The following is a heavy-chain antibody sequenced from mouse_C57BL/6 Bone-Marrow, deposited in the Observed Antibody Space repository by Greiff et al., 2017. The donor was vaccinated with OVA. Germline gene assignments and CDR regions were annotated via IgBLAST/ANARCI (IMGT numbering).Heavy chain of an antibody. CDR1: GFTFSSYG. D-gene: IGHD2-3*01. V-gene: IGHV5-6*01. CDR3: ARQGGYYLRYFDV. J-gene: IGHJ1*03. Sequence: VQLVESGGDLVKPGGSLKLSCAASGFTFSSYGMSWVRQTPDKRLEWVATISSGGSYTYYPDSVKGRFTISRDNAKNTLYLQMSSLKSEDTAMYYCARQGGYYLRYFDVWGTGTTVTVSS. CDR2: ISSGGSYT.